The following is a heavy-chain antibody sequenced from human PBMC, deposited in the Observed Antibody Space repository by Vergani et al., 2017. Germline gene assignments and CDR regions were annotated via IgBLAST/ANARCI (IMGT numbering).Heavy chain of an antibody. Sequence: QLQLQESGPGLVKPSETLSLTCTVSGGSISSSSYYWGWIRQPPGKGLEWIGSFYYSGSTYYNPSLKSRVTISVDTSKNQFSLKLSSVTAADTAVYYCARGPDTAMVTGFYYMDVWGKGTTVTVSS. D-gene: IGHD5-18*01. J-gene: IGHJ6*03. CDR1: GGSISSSSYY. CDR3: ARGPDTAMVTGFYYMDV. V-gene: IGHV4-39*01. CDR2: FYYSGST.